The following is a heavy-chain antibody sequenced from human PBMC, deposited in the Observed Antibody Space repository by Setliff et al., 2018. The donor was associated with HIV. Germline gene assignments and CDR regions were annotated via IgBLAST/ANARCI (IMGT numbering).Heavy chain of an antibody. CDR1: GYSIRSGYY. CDR2: IYHSGNT. J-gene: IGHJ3*02. Sequence: PSETLSLTCAVSGYSIRSGYYWGWIRQPPGKGLEWIGNIYHSGNTFHNPSLKSRVTISVHTSKNQFSLKLSSVTAADTSVYYCAIRRSMPNNAFDIWGQGTIGTVS. D-gene: IGHD2-2*01. CDR3: AIRRSMPNNAFDI. V-gene: IGHV4-38-2*01.